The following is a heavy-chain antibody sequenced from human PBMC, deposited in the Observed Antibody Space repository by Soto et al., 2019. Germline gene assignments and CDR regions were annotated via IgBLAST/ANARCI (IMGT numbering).Heavy chain of an antibody. V-gene: IGHV4-39*01. CDR3: ARTILTGYYKSDAFDI. Sequence: SETLSLTCTVSGGSISSSSYYWGWIRQPPGKGLEWIGSIYYSGSTYYNPSLKSRVTISVDTSKNQFSLKLSSVTAADTAVYYCARTILTGYYKSDAFDIWGQGTMVTVSS. D-gene: IGHD3-9*01. CDR1: GGSISSSSYY. CDR2: IYYSGST. J-gene: IGHJ3*02.